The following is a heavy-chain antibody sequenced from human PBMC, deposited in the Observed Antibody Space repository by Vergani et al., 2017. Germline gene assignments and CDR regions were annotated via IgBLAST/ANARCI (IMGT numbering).Heavy chain of an antibody. Sequence: QVQLVESGGGLVKPGGTLRLSCAASGFTFSDYYMSWIRQAPGKGLEWVSYISSSSSYTNYADSVKGRFTISRDNAKNSLYLQMNSLRAEDTAVYYCARGLRSGYSSGWYGDLDYWGQGTLVTVSS. J-gene: IGHJ4*02. CDR1: GFTFSDYY. CDR2: ISSSSSYT. V-gene: IGHV3-11*06. D-gene: IGHD6-19*01. CDR3: ARGLRSGYSSGWYGDLDY.